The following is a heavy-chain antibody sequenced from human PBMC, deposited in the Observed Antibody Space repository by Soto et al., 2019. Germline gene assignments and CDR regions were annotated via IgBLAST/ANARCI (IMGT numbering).Heavy chain of an antibody. Sequence: SQTLSLTCAICGDNVSSNRAAWNWIKQSPSRGLEWLGRTYYRSKWYNDYAVSVKSRITINPDTSKNQFSLQLNSVTPEDTAVYYCARSVGYSSSWYVRSYYYYYMDVWGKGTTVTVSS. D-gene: IGHD6-13*01. J-gene: IGHJ6*03. CDR2: TYYRSKWYN. CDR1: GDNVSSNRAA. CDR3: ARSVGYSSSWYVRSYYYYYMDV. V-gene: IGHV6-1*01.